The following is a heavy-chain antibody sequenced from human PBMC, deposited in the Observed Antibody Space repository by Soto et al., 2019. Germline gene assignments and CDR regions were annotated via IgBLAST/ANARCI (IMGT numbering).Heavy chain of an antibody. V-gene: IGHV4-39*01. Sequence: SETLSLTCTVSGGSISSGSYYWGWIRQSPGKGLEWIGSIYYSGSTYYNPSLKSRVTISVDTSKNQFSLKLSSVTAADTAVYYCARRYYYDSSGYYGYWGQGTLVTVSS. CDR3: ARRYYYDSSGYYGY. D-gene: IGHD3-22*01. CDR2: IYYSGST. CDR1: GGSISSGSYY. J-gene: IGHJ4*02.